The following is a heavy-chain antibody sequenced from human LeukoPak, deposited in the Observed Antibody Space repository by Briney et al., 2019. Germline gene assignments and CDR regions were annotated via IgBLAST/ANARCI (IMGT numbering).Heavy chain of an antibody. V-gene: IGHV4-59*12. Sequence: PSETLSLTCTVSGDSISGYYWSWLRQPPGKELEYIGYIFYTGSTKYNPSLKSRLTMSLDTSKNQFSLKLKSVTAADTAVYYCARAITLFGVVHYYYMDVWGKGTTVTVSS. D-gene: IGHD3-3*01. J-gene: IGHJ6*03. CDR1: GDSISGYY. CDR3: ARAITLFGVVHYYYMDV. CDR2: IFYTGST.